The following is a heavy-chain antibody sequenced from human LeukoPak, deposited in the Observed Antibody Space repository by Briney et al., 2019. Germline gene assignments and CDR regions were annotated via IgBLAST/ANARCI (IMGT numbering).Heavy chain of an antibody. J-gene: IGHJ6*02. Sequence: GGSLRLSCGAFGYVFNDYYMTWFRQAPGKAPEWLALIYPTGYNTYYAGSVKGRFTISRDNARNSLYLQMNRLRAEDTAIYYCAREWGYGCGGECFSGIQAYYGMDVWGQGTMVTVSS. D-gene: IGHD2-15*01. CDR2: IYPTGYNT. V-gene: IGHV3-11*01. CDR3: AREWGYGCGGECFSGIQAYYGMDV. CDR1: GYVFNDYY.